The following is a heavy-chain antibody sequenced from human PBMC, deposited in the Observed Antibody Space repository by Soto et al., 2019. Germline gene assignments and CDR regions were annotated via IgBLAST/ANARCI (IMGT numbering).Heavy chain of an antibody. Sequence: SETLSLTCAVSGGSISSGGHSWSWIRQPPGKGLEWIGYIYHSGSTYYNPSLKSRVTISVDRSKNQFSLKLSSVTAADTAVYYCARDTYPNHAFDIWGQGTMVTVSS. D-gene: IGHD2-2*01. CDR1: GGSISSGGHS. CDR3: ARDTYPNHAFDI. J-gene: IGHJ3*02. V-gene: IGHV4-30-2*01. CDR2: IYHSGST.